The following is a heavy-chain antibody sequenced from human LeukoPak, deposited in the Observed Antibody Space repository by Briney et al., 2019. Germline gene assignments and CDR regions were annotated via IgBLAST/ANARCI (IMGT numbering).Heavy chain of an antibody. V-gene: IGHV4-34*01. CDR1: GRSFSGYY. CDR2: INHSGST. Sequence: SETLSLTCAVYGRSFSGYYWSWIRQPPGKGLEWIGEINHSGSTNYNPSLRCRVTISVETSKNQFSLKLGSVTAADTAVYYCASGPTTLKGTYNDDYWGQGTLVTVSS. CDR3: ASGPTTLKGTYNDDY. J-gene: IGHJ4*02. D-gene: IGHD1-7*01.